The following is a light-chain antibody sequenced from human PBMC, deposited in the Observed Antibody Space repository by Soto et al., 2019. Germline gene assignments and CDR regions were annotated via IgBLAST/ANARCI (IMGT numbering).Light chain of an antibody. Sequence: EIFWTHSPGRRSVSRGEIGSLSFSASQSVSSSYLAWYQQKPGQPPRLLIYGASSRATGIPDRFSGSGSGTDFTLTISRLEPEDFAVFYCQHYDSLPITFGQGTRLEI. CDR2: GAS. CDR3: QHYDSLPIT. V-gene: IGKV3-20*01. CDR1: QSVSSSY. J-gene: IGKJ5*01.